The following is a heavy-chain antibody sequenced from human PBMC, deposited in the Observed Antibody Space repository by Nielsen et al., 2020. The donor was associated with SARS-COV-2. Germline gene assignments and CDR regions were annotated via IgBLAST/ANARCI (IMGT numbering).Heavy chain of an antibody. CDR3: ARDRFGIAARPGGYGMDV. V-gene: IGHV3-11*05. D-gene: IGHD6-6*01. CDR2: ISSSSSYT. CDR1: GFTFSDYY. J-gene: IGHJ6*02. Sequence: GGSLRLSCAASGFTFSDYYMSWIRQAPGKGLEWLSYISSSSSYTNYADSVKGRFTISRDNAKNSLYLQMNSLRAEDTAVYYCARDRFGIAARPGGYGMDVWGQGTTVTVSS.